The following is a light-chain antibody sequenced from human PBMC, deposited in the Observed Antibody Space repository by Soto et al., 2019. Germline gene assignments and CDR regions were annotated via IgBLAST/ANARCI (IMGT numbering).Light chain of an antibody. Sequence: QSALTQPASVSGSPGQSITISCTGTSSDVGGYNYVSWYQHHPGKIPKLMIYDVSNWPSGVSNRFSGSKSGNTASLTISGLQAEDEADYYCSSYTTSYTQVFGTGTKLTVL. J-gene: IGLJ1*01. CDR1: SSDVGGYNY. CDR3: SSYTTSYTQV. V-gene: IGLV2-14*03. CDR2: DVS.